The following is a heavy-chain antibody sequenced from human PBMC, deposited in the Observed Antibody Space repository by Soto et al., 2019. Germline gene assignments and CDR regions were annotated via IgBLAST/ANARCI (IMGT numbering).Heavy chain of an antibody. Sequence: PSETLSLTCSVYGGSFSVYYLSWIRQPPGKGLEWIGEINHSGSTYYNPSLKSRVTISVDTSKNQFSLKLSSVTAADTAVYYCARHRERYGGAFDIWGQGTMVTVSS. CDR2: INHSGST. V-gene: IGHV4-34*01. D-gene: IGHD4-17*01. CDR3: ARHRERYGGAFDI. CDR1: GGSFSVYY. J-gene: IGHJ3*02.